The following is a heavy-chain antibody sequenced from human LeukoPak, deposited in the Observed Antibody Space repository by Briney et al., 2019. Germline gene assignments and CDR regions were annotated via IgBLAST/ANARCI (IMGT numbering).Heavy chain of an antibody. CDR2: VYYSGST. CDR1: GGSISSSTYY. Sequence: SETLSLTCTVSGGSISSSTYYWGWIRQPPGKGLGWIGSVYYSGSTYYNPSLKSRVAISVDTSKNQFSLKLSSVTAADTAMYYCARHVGEYYSRMDVWGQGTPVTVSS. V-gene: IGHV4-39*01. J-gene: IGHJ6*02. D-gene: IGHD2-15*01. CDR3: ARHVGEYYSRMDV.